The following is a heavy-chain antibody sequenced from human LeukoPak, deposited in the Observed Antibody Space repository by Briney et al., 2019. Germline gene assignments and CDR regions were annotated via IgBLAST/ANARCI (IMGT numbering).Heavy chain of an antibody. CDR2: IWFDGIKK. Sequence: GGSLRLSCAASGFTFSSYGMHWVRQVPGKGLEWVAAIWFDGIKKYYADSVKGRLTISRDNSKNTLYLQVNSLRAEDTAVYYCARDLEDSSPFGAFDMWGQGTMVTVSS. J-gene: IGHJ3*02. CDR3: ARDLEDSSPFGAFDM. CDR1: GFTFSSYG. D-gene: IGHD3-22*01. V-gene: IGHV3-33*08.